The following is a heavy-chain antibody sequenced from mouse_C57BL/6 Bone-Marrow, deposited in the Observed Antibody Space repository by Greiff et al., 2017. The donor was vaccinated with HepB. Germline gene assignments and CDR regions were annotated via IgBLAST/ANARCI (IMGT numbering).Heavy chain of an antibody. CDR1: GYTFTDYY. Sequence: EVQLQQSGPVLVKPGASVKMSCKASGYTFTDYYMNWVKQSHGKSLEWIGVINPYNGGTSYNQKFKGKATLTVDKSSSTAYMELNSLTSEDSAVYYCARPIYDGYYVAYWGQGTLVTVSA. CDR2: INPYNGGT. J-gene: IGHJ3*01. CDR3: ARPIYDGYYVAY. D-gene: IGHD2-3*01. V-gene: IGHV1-19*01.